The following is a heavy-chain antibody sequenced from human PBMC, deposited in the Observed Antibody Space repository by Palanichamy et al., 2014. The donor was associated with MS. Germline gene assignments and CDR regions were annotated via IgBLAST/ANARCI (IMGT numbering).Heavy chain of an antibody. CDR1: GDTFNTFD. CDR3: ARAVRYKLLPDF. D-gene: IGHD2-15*01. J-gene: IGHJ4*02. Sequence: QVQLVQSGAEVRKPGASVKVSCRASGDTFNTFDIIWVRRASGQGLEWMGWMNPISTNTGYAPKFRGRVTMTRDTSIYTAYMELSSLRYEDTAVYYCARAVRYKLLPDFRGQGTLVTVSS. V-gene: IGHV1-8*02. CDR2: MNPISTNT.